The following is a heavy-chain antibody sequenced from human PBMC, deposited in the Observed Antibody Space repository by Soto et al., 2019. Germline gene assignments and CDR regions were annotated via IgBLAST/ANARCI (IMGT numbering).Heavy chain of an antibody. CDR1: GASIDSYY. J-gene: IGHJ6*02. CDR2: IYYSGST. V-gene: IGHV4-59*13. CDR3: ARDRTHFDSSAYYSGLDV. D-gene: IGHD3-22*01. Sequence: SETLSLTXTVSGASIDSYYWNWIRQPPGKGLEWIGYIYYSGSTTYNPSLKTRVTISVDRSKNQFSLKLTSVTAADTAVYYCARDRTHFDSSAYYSGLDVWGQGTTVTVSS.